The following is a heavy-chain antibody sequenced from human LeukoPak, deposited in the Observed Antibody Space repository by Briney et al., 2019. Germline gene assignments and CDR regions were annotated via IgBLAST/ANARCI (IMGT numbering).Heavy chain of an antibody. CDR2: IDPSDSYT. Sequence: GESLKISCKGSGYSFTNYSIIWVRQMPGKGLEWMGRIDPSDSYTNCSPSFKGHVTISADKSIRTAYLRWSSLKASDTAMYYCAREGYYYYNMDVRGQGTTVTVSS. CDR1: GYSFTNYS. CDR3: AREGYYYYNMDV. V-gene: IGHV5-10-1*01. J-gene: IGHJ6*02.